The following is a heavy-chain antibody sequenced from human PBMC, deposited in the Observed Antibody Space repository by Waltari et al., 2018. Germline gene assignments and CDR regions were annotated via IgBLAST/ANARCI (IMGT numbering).Heavy chain of an antibody. J-gene: IGHJ5*02. CDR1: GDIFTDYY. CDR3: VRGSGGYSWFDP. Sequence: QVQLVQSGAEVKKPGASVKVSCKASGDIFTDYYIHWVRQAPGRGLEWVGRFNPDSGGTNYAQKFQGRVTMTTDTSTTTAYMELSRLTSDDTALYYCVRGSGGYSWFDPWGQGTLLTVSS. D-gene: IGHD3-10*01. CDR2: FNPDSGGT. V-gene: IGHV1-2*06.